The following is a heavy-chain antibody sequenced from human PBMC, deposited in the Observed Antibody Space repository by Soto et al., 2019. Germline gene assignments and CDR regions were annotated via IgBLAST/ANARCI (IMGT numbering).Heavy chain of an antibody. D-gene: IGHD3-22*01. CDR3: VRESEPMTRIITLAY. Sequence: QERLVQSGAEVRKPGSSVKVSCKVTGGTSTRYAINWVRQAPGQGLEWMGGIVPMFGTSKYAQKFQGRVTITADTSTNIAYMELRSLRSDDTAMYFCVRESEPMTRIITLAYWGQGTLVTVSS. CDR2: IVPMFGTS. CDR1: GGTSTRYA. J-gene: IGHJ4*02. V-gene: IGHV1-69*06.